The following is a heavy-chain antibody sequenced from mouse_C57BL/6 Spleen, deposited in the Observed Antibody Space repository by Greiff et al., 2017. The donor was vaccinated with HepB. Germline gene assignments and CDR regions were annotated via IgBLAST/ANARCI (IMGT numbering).Heavy chain of an antibody. CDR1: GFTFSSYA. CDR2: ISSGGDYI. J-gene: IGHJ3*01. V-gene: IGHV5-9-1*02. Sequence: EVKLMESGEGLVKPGGSLKLSCAASGFTFSSYAMSWVRQTPEKRLEWVAYISSGGDYIYYADTVKGRFTISRDNARNTLYLQMSSLKSEDTAMYYCTRGGVAWFAYWGQGTLVTVSA. CDR3: TRGGVAWFAY.